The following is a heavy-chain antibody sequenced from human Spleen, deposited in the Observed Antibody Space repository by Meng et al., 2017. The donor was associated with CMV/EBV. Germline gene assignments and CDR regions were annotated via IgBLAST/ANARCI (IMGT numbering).Heavy chain of an antibody. D-gene: IGHD3-9*01. Sequence: ASVKVSCKASGYTFTGYYMHWVRQAPGQGLEWMGWINPNSGGTNYAQKFQGRVTMTRDTSISTAYMELSGLTSDDTALYYCARDREDDMDVWGQGTLVTVSS. CDR3: ARDREDDMDV. CDR1: GYTFTGYY. J-gene: IGHJ4*02. V-gene: IGHV1-2*02. CDR2: INPNSGGT.